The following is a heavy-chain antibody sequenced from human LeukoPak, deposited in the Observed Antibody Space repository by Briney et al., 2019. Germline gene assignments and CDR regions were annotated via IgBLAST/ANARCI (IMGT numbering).Heavy chain of an antibody. V-gene: IGHV3-23*01. D-gene: IGHD3-22*01. CDR2: ISGSGGST. J-gene: IGHJ4*02. CDR3: AKDGDYYDSSGYYYVRPFDY. Sequence: PGGSLRLSCAASGFTFSSYAMSWVRQAPGKGLEWVSAISGSGGSTYYADSEKGRFTISRDNSKNTLYLQMNSLRAEDTAVYYCAKDGDYYDSSGYYYVRPFDYWGQGTLVTVSS. CDR1: GFTFSSYA.